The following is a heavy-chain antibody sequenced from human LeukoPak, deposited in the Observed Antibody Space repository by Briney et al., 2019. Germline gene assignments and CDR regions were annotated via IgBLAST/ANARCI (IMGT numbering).Heavy chain of an antibody. D-gene: IGHD3-10*01. CDR1: GGSISSGSYY. CDR3: ARDPYYYGSGSYYEG. CDR2: IYTSGST. V-gene: IGHV4-61*02. J-gene: IGHJ4*02. Sequence: SQTLSLTCTVSGGSISSGSYYWSWIRQPAGKGLEWIGRIYTSGSTNYNPSLKSRFTISVDTSKNQFSLELSSVTAADTAVYYCARDPYYYGSGSYYEGWGQGTLVTVSS.